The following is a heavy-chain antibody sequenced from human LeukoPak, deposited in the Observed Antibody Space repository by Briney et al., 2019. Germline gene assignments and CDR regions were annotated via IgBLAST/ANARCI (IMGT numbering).Heavy chain of an antibody. Sequence: SESLSLTCTVSGDPINNNYWSWIRQPPGRALEWIGYTYDSGSAKVNPSLKSRVTISVDTSKNLFSLKLTSVTAADTAVYYCATCRDEFGDYGFTSWGQGTLVTVSS. CDR1: GDPINNNY. CDR2: TYDSGSA. V-gene: IGHV4-59*01. J-gene: IGHJ5*02. CDR3: ATCRDEFGDYGFTS. D-gene: IGHD4-17*01.